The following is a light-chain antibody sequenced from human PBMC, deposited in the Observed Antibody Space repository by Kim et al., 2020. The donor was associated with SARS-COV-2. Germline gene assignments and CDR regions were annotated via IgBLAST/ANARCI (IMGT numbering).Light chain of an antibody. Sequence: GQTVRSTCQGDSLRSYYASWYQQKPGQAPVLVIYGKNNRPSGIPDRFSGSSSGNTASLTITGAQAEDEADYYCDSRDSSGNLNWVFGGGTKLTVL. CDR2: GKN. CDR1: SLRSYY. CDR3: DSRDSSGNLNWV. J-gene: IGLJ3*02. V-gene: IGLV3-19*01.